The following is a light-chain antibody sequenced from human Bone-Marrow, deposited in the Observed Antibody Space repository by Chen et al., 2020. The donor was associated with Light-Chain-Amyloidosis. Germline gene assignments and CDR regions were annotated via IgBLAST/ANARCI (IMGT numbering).Light chain of an antibody. Sequence: QSALTQPASVSGSPGQSITISCTGTSGEVGTYNYVSWYQQHPGKAPKVMIYAVSNRPSGVSKRFSGSKSGNTASLTISGLQAEDEADYYCSSFTSSSSYVFGPGTKVTVL. V-gene: IGLV2-14*01. CDR1: SGEVGTYNY. CDR2: AVS. CDR3: SSFTSSSSYV. J-gene: IGLJ1*01.